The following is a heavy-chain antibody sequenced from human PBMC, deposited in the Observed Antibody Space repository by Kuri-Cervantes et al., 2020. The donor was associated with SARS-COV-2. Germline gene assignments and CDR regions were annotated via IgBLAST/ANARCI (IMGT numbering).Heavy chain of an antibody. J-gene: IGHJ6*02. CDR3: AKGGRLEQWLVDYYYYGMDV. CDR2: ISGSGGST. CDR1: GFTFSSYA. Sequence: GESLKISCAASGFTFSSYAMSWVRQAPGKGLEWVSAISGSGGSTYYADSVKGRLTISRDNSKNTLYLQMNRLRAEDTAVYYCAKGGRLEQWLVDYYYYGMDVWGQGTTVTVSS. D-gene: IGHD6-19*01. V-gene: IGHV3-23*01.